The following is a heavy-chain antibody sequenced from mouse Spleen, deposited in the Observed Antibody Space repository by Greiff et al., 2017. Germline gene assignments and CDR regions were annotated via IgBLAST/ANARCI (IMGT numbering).Heavy chain of an antibody. CDR2: ISYDGSN. D-gene: IGHD2-2*01. V-gene: IGHV3-6*01. CDR1: GYSITSGYY. J-gene: IGHJ4*01. Sequence: ESGPGLVKPSQSLSLTCSVTGYSITSGYYWNWIRQFPGNKLEWMGYISYDGSNNYNPSLKNRISITRDTSKNQFFLKLNSVTTEDTATYYCARDGYDRTYYAMDYWGQGTSVTVSS. CDR3: ARDGYDRTYYAMDY.